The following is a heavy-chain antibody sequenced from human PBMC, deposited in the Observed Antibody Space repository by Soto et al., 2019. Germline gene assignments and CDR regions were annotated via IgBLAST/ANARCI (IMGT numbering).Heavy chain of an antibody. CDR3: AREGIVVVPAAIYYYYGMDV. Sequence: SVKVSCKASGGTFSSYAISWVRQAPGQGLEWMGGIIPIFGTANYAQKFQGRVTITADESTSTAYMELSSLRSEDTAVYYCAREGIVVVPAAIYYYYGMDVWGQGTTVTVSS. CDR1: GGTFSSYA. J-gene: IGHJ6*02. V-gene: IGHV1-69*13. CDR2: IIPIFGTA. D-gene: IGHD2-2*01.